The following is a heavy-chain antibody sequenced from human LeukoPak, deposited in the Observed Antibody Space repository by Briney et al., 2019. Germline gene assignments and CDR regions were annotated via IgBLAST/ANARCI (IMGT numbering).Heavy chain of an antibody. CDR1: GFTFSSYS. V-gene: IGHV3-48*04. CDR2: ISSSSSTI. J-gene: IGHJ5*02. D-gene: IGHD1-1*01. Sequence: GSLRLSCAASGFTFSSYSMNWVRQAPGKGLEWVSYISSSSSTIYYADSVKGRITISRDNAKNSLYLQMNSLRAEDTAVYYCARFNDAVNWFDPWGQGTLVTVSS. CDR3: ARFNDAVNWFDP.